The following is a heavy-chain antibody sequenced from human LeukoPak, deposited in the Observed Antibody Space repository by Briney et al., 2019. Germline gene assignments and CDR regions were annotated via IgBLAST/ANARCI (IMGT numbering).Heavy chain of an antibody. CDR1: GGTFSSYA. Sequence: ASVKVSCKASGGTFSSYAISWVRQAPGQGLEWMGGIIPIFGTANYAQKFQGRVTITTDESTSTAYMELSSLRSEDTAVYYCAREEVHRHLTSRRYAFDIWGQGTMVTVSS. CDR3: AREEVHRHLTSRRYAFDI. D-gene: IGHD1-14*01. CDR2: IIPIFGTA. V-gene: IGHV1-69*05. J-gene: IGHJ3*02.